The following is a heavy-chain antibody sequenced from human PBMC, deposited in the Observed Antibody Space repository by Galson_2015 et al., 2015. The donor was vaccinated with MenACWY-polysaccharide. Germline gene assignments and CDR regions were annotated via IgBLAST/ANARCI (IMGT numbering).Heavy chain of an antibody. V-gene: IGHV3-7*01. J-gene: IGHJ6*02. CDR3: ARGHYGMDV. CDR2: IKKDGSEK. CDR1: GFTFKDYW. Sequence: SLRLSCAVSGFTFKDYWMSWVRQAPGKGLEWVANIKKDGSEKYCVDSVKGRFTISRDNARSSLYLQMNGLRAEDTAVYYCARGHYGMDVWGQGTTVIVS.